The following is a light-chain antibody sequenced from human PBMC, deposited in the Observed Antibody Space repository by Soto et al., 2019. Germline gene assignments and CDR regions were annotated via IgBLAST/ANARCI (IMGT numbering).Light chain of an antibody. V-gene: IGKV3-15*01. CDR3: QQYHNWPPLT. CDR1: QSLSSD. J-gene: IGKJ4*01. CDR2: GAS. Sequence: EIVMTQSPATLSVSPGETATLSCRASQSLSSDLAWYQQKPGQAPRLLIYGASTRATGVPDRFRGSGSGTEFTLTISSLQSEDFALYFCQQYHNWPPLTFGGGTKVEIK.